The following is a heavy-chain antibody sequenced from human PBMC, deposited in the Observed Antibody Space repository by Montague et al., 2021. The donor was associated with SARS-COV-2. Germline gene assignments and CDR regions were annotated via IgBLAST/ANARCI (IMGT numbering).Heavy chain of an antibody. CDR3: ARVRAVPAAMRIFSLGRSYYGMDV. J-gene: IGHJ6*02. D-gene: IGHD2-2*01. CDR2: INHSGST. Sequence: SETLSLTCAVYGGSFSGYYWSWIRQPPGKGLVWIGEINHSGSTNYNQSLKSRVAISVDTSKNQFSLKLSSVTAADTAVYYCARVRAVPAAMRIFSLGRSYYGMDVWGQGTTVTVSS. CDR1: GGSFSGYY. V-gene: IGHV4-34*01.